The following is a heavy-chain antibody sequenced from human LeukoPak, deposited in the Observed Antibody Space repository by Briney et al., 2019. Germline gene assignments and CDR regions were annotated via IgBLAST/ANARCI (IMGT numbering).Heavy chain of an antibody. CDR3: AREEHYYDSSGYYYYFDY. D-gene: IGHD3-22*01. J-gene: IGHJ4*02. V-gene: IGHV4-59*01. CDR2: IYYSGST. Sequence: PSETLSLTCTVSGGSISSYYWSWIRQPPGKGLEWIGYIYYSGSTNYNPSLKSRVTISVDTSKNQFSLKLSSVTAADTAVYYCAREEHYYDSSGYYYYFDYWAREPWSPSPQ. CDR1: GGSISSYY.